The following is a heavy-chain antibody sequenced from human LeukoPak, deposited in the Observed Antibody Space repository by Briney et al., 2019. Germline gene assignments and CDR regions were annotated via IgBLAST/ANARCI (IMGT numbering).Heavy chain of an antibody. CDR1: GGSISSYY. J-gene: IGHJ4*02. CDR2: IYTSGSTNFNGST. D-gene: IGHD3-16*01. CDR3: ARGRGDFRYFDY. Sequence: SETLSLTCTVSGGSISSYYWSWIRQPAGKGLEWIGRIYTSGSTNFNGSTNFNPSLKSRVTMSVDASKNQFSLKLSSVTAADTAVYYCARGRGDFRYFDYWGQGTLVTVSS. V-gene: IGHV4-4*07.